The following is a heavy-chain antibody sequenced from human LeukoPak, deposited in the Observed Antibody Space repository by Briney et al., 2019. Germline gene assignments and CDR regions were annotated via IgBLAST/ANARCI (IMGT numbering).Heavy chain of an antibody. CDR3: AKDRTYGGNSQMGVDY. CDR2: ISYVGSNK. D-gene: IGHD4-23*01. CDR1: GFTFSSYG. J-gene: IGHJ4*02. V-gene: IGHV3-30*18. Sequence: GGSLRLSCAASGFTFSSYGMHWVRQAPGKGLEWVAVISYVGSNKYYADSVKGRFTISRDNSKNTLYLQMNSLRAEDTAVYYCAKDRTYGGNSQMGVDYWGQGTLVTVSS.